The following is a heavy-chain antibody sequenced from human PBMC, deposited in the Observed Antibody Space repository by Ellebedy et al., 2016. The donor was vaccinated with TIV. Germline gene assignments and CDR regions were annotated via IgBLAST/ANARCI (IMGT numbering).Heavy chain of an antibody. CDR2: VNPSGTP. V-gene: IGHV4-34*01. CDR1: GGSFSGYF. CDR3: ARARGQYSYGSGSYFTN. Sequence: MPSETLSLTCAVSGGSFSGYFWSWIRQPPGKGLEWIGEVNPSGTPDYNPSLKSRVTISVDTPKMQFSPRLTSVTAADTAVYYCARARGQYSYGSGSYFTNWGQGEMVTVSS. D-gene: IGHD3-10*01. J-gene: IGHJ4*02.